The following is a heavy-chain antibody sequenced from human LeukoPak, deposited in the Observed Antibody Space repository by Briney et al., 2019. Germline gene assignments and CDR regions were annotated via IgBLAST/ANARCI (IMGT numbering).Heavy chain of an antibody. J-gene: IGHJ6*03. CDR1: GFTFSDHY. CDR2: INHSGST. CDR3: ARRVYGIAAAGLLYYYYYMDV. D-gene: IGHD6-13*01. Sequence: GSLRLSCAASGFTFSDHYMDWVRQAPGKGLEWVGEINHSGSTNYNPSLKSRVTISVDTSKNQFSLKLSSVTAADTAVYYCARRVYGIAAAGLLYYYYYMDVWGKGTTVTISS. V-gene: IGHV4-34*01.